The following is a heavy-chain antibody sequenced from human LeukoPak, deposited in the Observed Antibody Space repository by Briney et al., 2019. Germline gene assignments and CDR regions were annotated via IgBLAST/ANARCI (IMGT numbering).Heavy chain of an antibody. J-gene: IGHJ6*03. D-gene: IGHD6-13*01. CDR2: IIPIFGTA. CDR3: ARVPIAAAGQFYYMDV. Sequence: SVKVSCKASGGTFSSYAISWVRQAPGQGLEWMGGIIPIFGTANYAQKFQGRVTITTDESTSTAYMELSRLSSEDTAVYACARVPIAAAGQFYYMDVWAQGTPVTVSS. CDR1: GGTFSSYA. V-gene: IGHV1-69*05.